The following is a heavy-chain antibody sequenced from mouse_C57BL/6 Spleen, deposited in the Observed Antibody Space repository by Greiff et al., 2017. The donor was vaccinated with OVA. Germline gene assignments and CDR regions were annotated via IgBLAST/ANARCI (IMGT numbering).Heavy chain of an antibody. J-gene: IGHJ4*01. CDR3: ARRGITSEAMDY. CDR1: GFPFSDYY. V-gene: IGHV5-12*01. D-gene: IGHD1-1*01. Sequence: EVQRVESGGGLVQPGGSLKLSCAASGFPFSDYYMYWVRQTPEKRLEWVAYISNGGGSTYYPDTVKGRITISRDNAKNSLYLQMSRLKSEDTAMYYVARRGITSEAMDYWGQGTSVTVSS. CDR2: ISNGGGST.